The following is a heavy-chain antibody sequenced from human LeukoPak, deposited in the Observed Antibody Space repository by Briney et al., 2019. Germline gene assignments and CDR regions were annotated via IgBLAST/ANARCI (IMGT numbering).Heavy chain of an antibody. V-gene: IGHV4-59*01. J-gene: IGHJ4*02. CDR3: ARDYGVRYFDY. CDR2: IYYSGST. CDR1: GGSISSYY. D-gene: IGHD4-17*01. Sequence: SETLSLTCTVSGGSISSYYWSWIRQPPGKGLEWIGYIYYSGSTNYNPSLKSRVTISVDTSKNQFSLKLSSVTAADTAVYYCARDYGVRYFDYWGQGTLVTVSS.